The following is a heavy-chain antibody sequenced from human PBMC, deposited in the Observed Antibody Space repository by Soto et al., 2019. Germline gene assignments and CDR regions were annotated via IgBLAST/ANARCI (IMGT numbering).Heavy chain of an antibody. CDR2: ISGSGGST. CDR1: GFTFSSYA. Sequence: EVQLLESGGGLVQPGGSLRLSCAASGFTFSSYAMSWVRQAPGKGLEWVSAISGSGGSTYYADSVKGRFTISRDNSKNTLYLQMNSLRAGDTAVYYCAKGRTYGSGGYYFDYWGQGTLVTVSS. CDR3: AKGRTYGSGGYYFDY. V-gene: IGHV3-23*01. D-gene: IGHD3-10*01. J-gene: IGHJ4*02.